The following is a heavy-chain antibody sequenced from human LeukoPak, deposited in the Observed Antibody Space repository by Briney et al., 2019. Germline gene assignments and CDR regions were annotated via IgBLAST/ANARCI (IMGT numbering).Heavy chain of an antibody. Sequence: SETLSLTCTVSGGSISSYDLSWIRQPAGKGLEWIGRIYTSGSTNYNPSLKSRVTMSVDTSKNQFSLKLSSVTAADTAVYYCARDQSVGELPMYYFDYWGQGTLVSVSS. CDR3: ARDQSVGELPMYYFDY. J-gene: IGHJ4*02. CDR1: GGSISSYD. CDR2: IYTSGST. D-gene: IGHD1-26*01. V-gene: IGHV4-4*07.